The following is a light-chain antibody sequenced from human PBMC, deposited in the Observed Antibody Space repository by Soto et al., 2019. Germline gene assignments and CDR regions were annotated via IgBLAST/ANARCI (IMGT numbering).Light chain of an antibody. CDR3: QQYNSYSRWT. CDR1: QSISSW. CDR2: KAS. J-gene: IGKJ1*01. Sequence: DIQMTQSPSTLSASVGDRVTITCRASQSISSWLAWYQQKPGKAPKLLIYKASSLESGVPSRVSGSGSGTEFPLTISSLQHDDVATYYCQQYNSYSRWTFGHGTKGEIK. V-gene: IGKV1-5*03.